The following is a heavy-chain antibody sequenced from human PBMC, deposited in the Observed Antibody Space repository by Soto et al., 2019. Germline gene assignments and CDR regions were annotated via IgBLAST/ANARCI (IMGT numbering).Heavy chain of an antibody. CDR2: IKQDGSET. Sequence: EMHLVDSGGGLVRRGESLRLSCAASGFTITNFRMSWLRQAPGKGLEWVANIKQDGSETRYVDSVKGRFTISRDNAKNSLFLQMNSLRAEDTAIYYCARSYGTGFLSGYWGQGTLVTVST. J-gene: IGHJ4*02. D-gene: IGHD3-10*01. CDR3: ARSYGTGFLSGY. CDR1: GFTITNFR. V-gene: IGHV3-7*01.